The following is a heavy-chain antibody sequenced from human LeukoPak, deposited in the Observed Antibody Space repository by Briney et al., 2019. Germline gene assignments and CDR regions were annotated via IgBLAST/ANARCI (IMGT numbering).Heavy chain of an antibody. CDR1: GYSFTSYW. CDR3: ARQRVAGSSAESGFDY. J-gene: IGHJ4*02. D-gene: IGHD6-6*01. V-gene: IGHV5-51*01. CDR2: IYPGDSDT. Sequence: GESLQISCKGSGYSFTSYWIGWVRQMPGKGLEWMGIIYPGDSDTRYSPSFQGQVTISADKSISTAYLQWSSLKASDTAMYYRARQRVAGSSAESGFDYWGQGTLVTVSS.